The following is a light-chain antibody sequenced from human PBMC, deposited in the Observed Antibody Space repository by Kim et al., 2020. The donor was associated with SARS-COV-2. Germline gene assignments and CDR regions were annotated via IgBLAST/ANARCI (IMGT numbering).Light chain of an antibody. J-gene: IGKJ4*01. Sequence: PVKRATLSCRASQSVGNYLAWYQQKPGQAPRLLIYEASNRATGIPARFSGSRSGTDFTLTISSLESEDFAVYYCQQRSNWSPALTFGGGTKVDIK. V-gene: IGKV3-11*01. CDR2: EAS. CDR3: QQRSNWSPALT. CDR1: QSVGNY.